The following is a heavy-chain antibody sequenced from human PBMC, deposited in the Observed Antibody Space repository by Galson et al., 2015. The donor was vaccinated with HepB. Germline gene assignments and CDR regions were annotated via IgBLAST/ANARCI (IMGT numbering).Heavy chain of an antibody. CDR1: GFTFSSHW. Sequence: LRLSCAASGFTFSSHWMNWVRQAPGKGLEWVATINQDGSEKYYADSVKGRFTISRDNAKNSLYLQMNSLRAEDTAVYYCVKGTALLWFGESIDYWGQGTLVTVSS. D-gene: IGHD3-10*01. J-gene: IGHJ4*02. V-gene: IGHV3-7*03. CDR3: VKGTALLWFGESIDY. CDR2: INQDGSEK.